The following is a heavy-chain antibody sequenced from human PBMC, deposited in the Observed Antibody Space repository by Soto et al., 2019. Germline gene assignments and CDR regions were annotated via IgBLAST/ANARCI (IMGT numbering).Heavy chain of an antibody. CDR2: ISTSSSNT. CDR3: AGGTRYGSGTCDY. J-gene: IGHJ4*02. CDR1: GFTFSSYS. D-gene: IGHD3-10*01. Sequence: PGGSLRLSCAVSGFTFSSYSMKWVRQAPGKGQEWVSFISTSSSNTYYADSVKGRFTISRDNAKNSLYLQMNSLTAEDTAFYYCAGGTRYGSGTCDYWGQGTLVTVSS. V-gene: IGHV3-21*04.